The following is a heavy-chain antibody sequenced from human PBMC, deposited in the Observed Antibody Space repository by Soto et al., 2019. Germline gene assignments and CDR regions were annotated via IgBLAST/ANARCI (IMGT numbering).Heavy chain of an antibody. Sequence: VGSLRLSCAASGFTFSSYWMSWVRQAPGKGLEWVANIKQDGSERYYVDSVKGRFTISRDNAKNSLYLQMNSLRVEDTAVYYCARDSVRGYYDSSGYFTVLDYWDQGTLVTVSS. V-gene: IGHV3-7*01. CDR2: IKQDGSER. CDR3: ARDSVRGYYDSSGYFTVLDY. J-gene: IGHJ4*02. CDR1: GFTFSSYW. D-gene: IGHD3-22*01.